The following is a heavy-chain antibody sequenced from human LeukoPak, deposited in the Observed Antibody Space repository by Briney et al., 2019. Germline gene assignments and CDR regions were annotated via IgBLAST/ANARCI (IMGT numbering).Heavy chain of an antibody. J-gene: IGHJ4*02. D-gene: IGHD3-3*01. Sequence: GGSLRLSCAASGFTFSSYGMSWVRLAPGKGLEWVSAISGSAGSTYYADSVKGRFTISRDNSKNTLYLQMNSLRAEDTALYYCAKTKGDFWSGSDYWGQGTLVTVSS. CDR1: GFTFSSYG. V-gene: IGHV3-23*01. CDR2: ISGSAGST. CDR3: AKTKGDFWSGSDY.